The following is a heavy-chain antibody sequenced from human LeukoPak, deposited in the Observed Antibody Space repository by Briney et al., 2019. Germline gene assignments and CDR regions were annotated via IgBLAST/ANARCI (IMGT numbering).Heavy chain of an antibody. D-gene: IGHD1-14*01. CDR3: ARQRKMIKTVAY. J-gene: IGHJ4*02. V-gene: IGHV4-39*01. Sequence: PSETLSLTCTVSGGSISSSCYYWGWIRQPPGKGLEWIGSIYYSGSTYYNPSLKSRVTISVDTSKNQFSLKLSSVTAADTAVDYCARQRKMIKTVAYWGQGTLVTVSS. CDR2: IYYSGST. CDR1: GGSISSSCYY.